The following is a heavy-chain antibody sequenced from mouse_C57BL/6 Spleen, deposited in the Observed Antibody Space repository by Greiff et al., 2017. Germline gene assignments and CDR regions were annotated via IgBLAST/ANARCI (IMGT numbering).Heavy chain of an antibody. J-gene: IGHJ4*01. CDR1: GYTFTSYW. D-gene: IGHD2-1*01. Sequence: QVQLQQPGAELVRPGSSVKLSCKASGYTFTSYWMHWVKQRPIQGLEWIGNIDPSDSEPHYNQKFKDKATLTVDKSSSTAYMQLSSLTSEDSAVYYCARSYGNSYAMDYWGQGTSVTVSS. V-gene: IGHV1-52*01. CDR3: ARSYGNSYAMDY. CDR2: IDPSDSEP.